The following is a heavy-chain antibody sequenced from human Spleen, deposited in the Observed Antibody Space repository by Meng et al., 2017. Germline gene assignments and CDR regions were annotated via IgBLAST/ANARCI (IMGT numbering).Heavy chain of an antibody. V-gene: IGHV5-51*01. CDR1: GYSFTSYW. D-gene: IGHD5-18*01. CDR3: ARPLKFGQRGYSYGYDY. J-gene: IGHJ4*02. CDR2: IYAGDSDT. Sequence: GESLKISCKGSGYSFTSYWIGWVRQMPGKGLEWMGIIYAGDSDTRYSPSFQGQVTISVDKSISTAYLQLHNLKASDTAMYYCARPLKFGQRGYSYGYDYWGQGTLVTVSS.